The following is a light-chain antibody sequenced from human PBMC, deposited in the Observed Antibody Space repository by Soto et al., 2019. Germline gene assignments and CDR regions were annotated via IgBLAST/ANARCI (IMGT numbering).Light chain of an antibody. Sequence: DIVMTQSPLYLPVTPGEPASISCRSSQSLLHSNGYTYLDWYLQKPGQSPQLLIYLGSSRSSGVPDRFSGSGSGTDFTPKISRVEAEDVGVYYCMQALQTPLTFGGGTKVEIK. CDR1: QSLLHSNGYTY. CDR2: LGS. V-gene: IGKV2-28*01. CDR3: MQALQTPLT. J-gene: IGKJ4*01.